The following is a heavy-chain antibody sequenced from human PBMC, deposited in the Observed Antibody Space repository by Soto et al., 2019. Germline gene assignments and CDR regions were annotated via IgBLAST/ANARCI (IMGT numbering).Heavy chain of an antibody. CDR1: EFTFSSSG. CDR3: AKDLLNYCTSTSCYYYGLDV. J-gene: IGHJ6*02. D-gene: IGHD2-2*01. Sequence: PGGSLRLSCAASEFTFSSSGMHWVRQAPGKGLEWVALIWYDGSNKYYADSVKGRFTISRDNSKNTLYLQMNSLRDEDTAVYYCAKDLLNYCTSTSCYYYGLDVWGPGTTVTVSS. V-gene: IGHV3-33*06. CDR2: IWYDGSNK.